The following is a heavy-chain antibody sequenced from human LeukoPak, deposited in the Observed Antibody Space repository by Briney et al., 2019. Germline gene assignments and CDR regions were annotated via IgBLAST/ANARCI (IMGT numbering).Heavy chain of an antibody. V-gene: IGHV4-34*01. CDR1: GGSFSGYY. Sequence: SETLSLTCAVYGGSFSGYYWSWIRQPPGEGLEWIGEINHSGSTNYNPSLKSRVTISVDTSKNQFSLKLSSVTAADTAVYYCARGFWSGYRYYYYYYMDVWGKGTTVTVSS. D-gene: IGHD3-3*01. CDR3: ARGFWSGYRYYYYYYMDV. CDR2: INHSGST. J-gene: IGHJ6*03.